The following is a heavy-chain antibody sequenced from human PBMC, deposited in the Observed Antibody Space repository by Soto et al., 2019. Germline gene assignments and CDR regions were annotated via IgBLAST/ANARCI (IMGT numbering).Heavy chain of an antibody. D-gene: IGHD1-1*01. V-gene: IGHV4-34*01. Sequence: SETLSLTCAVYGGSFSGYYWSWLRQPPGKGLEWIGEINHSGSPNYNPSLKSRVTISVDTSKNQFSLKMTSVTAADTAVYYCATANWSPHYFVPWGQGTLVTVSS. CDR3: ATANWSPHYFVP. CDR1: GGSFSGYY. J-gene: IGHJ5*02. CDR2: INHSGSP.